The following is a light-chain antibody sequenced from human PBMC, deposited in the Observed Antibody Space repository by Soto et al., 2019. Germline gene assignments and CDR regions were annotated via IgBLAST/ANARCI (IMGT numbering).Light chain of an antibody. V-gene: IGLV2-8*01. CDR3: TSYAGSNSPVV. J-gene: IGLJ2*01. Sequence: QSALTQPPSASGSPGQSVTISCTGTSSDVGGYNVVSWYQQHPGKAPKLMIYEVSKRPAGVPDRFSGSKSGNTASLTVAGLPTDDEADYYCTSYAGSNSPVVFGGGTKLTVL. CDR1: SSDVGGYNV. CDR2: EVS.